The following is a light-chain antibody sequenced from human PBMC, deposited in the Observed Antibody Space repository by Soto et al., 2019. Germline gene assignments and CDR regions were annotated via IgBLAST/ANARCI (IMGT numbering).Light chain of an antibody. V-gene: IGKV3-15*01. Sequence: EIVMTQSPATLSVSPGERATLSCRASQSVSSNLAWYQQNPGQAPRLLIYGASTRATGIPARFSGSGCGTEFSLTISSLQSEDFAVYYCQQYNNWLPLTFGGGTKVEIK. CDR3: QQYNNWLPLT. J-gene: IGKJ4*01. CDR1: QSVSSN. CDR2: GAS.